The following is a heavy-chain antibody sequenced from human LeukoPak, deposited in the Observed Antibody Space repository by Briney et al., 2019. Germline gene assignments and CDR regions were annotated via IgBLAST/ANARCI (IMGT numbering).Heavy chain of an antibody. CDR2: IYCGGST. CDR1: GFTVISNY. J-gene: IGHJ6*02. CDR3: ARDPADHYYYYGMDV. V-gene: IGHV3-66*01. Sequence: RGGSLRLSCAASGFTVISNYMRWVRQARGRGLEWVSDIYCGGSTYYADAVKGRFTISRDNSKNTLYLQINSLRAEDTAVYYCARDPADHYYYYGMDVWGQGTTVTVSS.